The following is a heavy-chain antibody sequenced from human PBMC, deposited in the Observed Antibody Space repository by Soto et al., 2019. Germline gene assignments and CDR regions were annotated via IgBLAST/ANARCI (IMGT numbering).Heavy chain of an antibody. D-gene: IGHD3-3*01. Sequence: SVKVSCKASGGTFSSYAISWVRQAPGQGLEWMGGIIPIFGTANYAQKFQGRVTITADESTSTAYMELSSLRSEDTAVYYCARELDFWSGYWGREDYYGMDVWGQGTTVTVSS. CDR3: ARELDFWSGYWGREDYYGMDV. J-gene: IGHJ6*02. CDR2: IIPIFGTA. V-gene: IGHV1-69*13. CDR1: GGTFSSYA.